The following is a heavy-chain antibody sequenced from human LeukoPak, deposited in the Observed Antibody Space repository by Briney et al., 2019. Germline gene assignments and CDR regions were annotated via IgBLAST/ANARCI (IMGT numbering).Heavy chain of an antibody. CDR2: IYYSGST. J-gene: IGHJ4*02. CDR3: ARRRFGRPNYDILTGALLYFDY. CDR1: GGSISSSSYY. V-gene: IGHV4-39*01. D-gene: IGHD3-9*01. Sequence: PSETLSLTCTVSGGSISSSSYYWGWIRQPPGKGLEWIGSIYYSGSTYYNPSLRSRVTISVDTSKNQFSLKLSSVTAADTAVYYCARRRFGRPNYDILTGALLYFDYWGQGTLVTVSS.